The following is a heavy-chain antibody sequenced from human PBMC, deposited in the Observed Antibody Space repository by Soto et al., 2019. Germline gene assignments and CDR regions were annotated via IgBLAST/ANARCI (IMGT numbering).Heavy chain of an antibody. D-gene: IGHD6-6*01. Sequence: PGGSLRLSCAASGFTFSSYSMNWVRQAPGKGLEWVSSISSSSSYIYYADSVKGRFTISGDNAKNSLYLQMNSLRAEDTAVYYCARGTSSSSSYYYGMDVWGQGTTVTVSS. V-gene: IGHV3-21*01. CDR1: GFTFSSYS. CDR3: ARGTSSSSSYYYGMDV. J-gene: IGHJ6*02. CDR2: ISSSSSYI.